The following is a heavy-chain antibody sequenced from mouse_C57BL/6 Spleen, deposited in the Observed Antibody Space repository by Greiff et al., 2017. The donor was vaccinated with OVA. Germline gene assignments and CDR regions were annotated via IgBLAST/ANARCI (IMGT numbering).Heavy chain of an antibody. D-gene: IGHD2-3*01. CDR3: ARSVGGYYLYFDY. V-gene: IGHV2-2*01. CDR1: GFSLTSYG. CDR2: IWSGGST. J-gene: IGHJ2*01. Sequence: QVQLQQSGPGLVQPSQSLSITCTVSGFSLTSYGVHWVRQSPGKGLEWLGVIWSGGSTDYTAAFISRLSISKDDSKSQVIFKMNSLQADDTAIYYCARSVGGYYLYFDYWGQGTTLTVSS.